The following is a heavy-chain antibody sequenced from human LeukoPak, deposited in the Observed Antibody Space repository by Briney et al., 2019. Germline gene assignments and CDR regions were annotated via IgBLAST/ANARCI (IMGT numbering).Heavy chain of an antibody. CDR3: ARDAYGSGSYSGGYYMDV. D-gene: IGHD3-10*01. CDR1: GFTFSDYD. V-gene: IGHV3-11*01. CDR2: ISSSGSTI. J-gene: IGHJ6*03. Sequence: GGSLRLSCAASGFTFSDYDMSWIRQAPGKGLEWVSYISSSGSTIYYADSVKGRFTISRDNAKNSLYLQMNSLRAEDTAVYYCARDAYGSGSYSGGYYMDVWGKGTTVTVSS.